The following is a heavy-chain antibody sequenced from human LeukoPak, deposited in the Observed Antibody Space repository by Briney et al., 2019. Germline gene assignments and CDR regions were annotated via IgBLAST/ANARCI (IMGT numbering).Heavy chain of an antibody. D-gene: IGHD2-15*01. V-gene: IGHV1-3*01. CDR1: GYTFTSYA. CDR3: ARDRAIGYCSGGSCPYYFDY. J-gene: IGHJ4*02. CDR2: INAGNGNT. Sequence: ASVEVSCTASGYTFTSYAMHWVRQAPGQRLEWMGWINAGNGNTKYSQKFQGRVTITRDTSASTAYMELSSLRSEDTAVYYCARDRAIGYCSGGSCPYYFDYWGQGTLVTVSS.